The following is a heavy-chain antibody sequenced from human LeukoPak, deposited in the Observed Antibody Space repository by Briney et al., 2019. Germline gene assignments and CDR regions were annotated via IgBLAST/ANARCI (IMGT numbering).Heavy chain of an antibody. J-gene: IGHJ5*02. CDR1: XFTLSSYW. CDR2: ISSAGSVI. V-gene: IGHV3-74*01. Sequence: GGSLRLSCAASXFTLSSYWLHWVRQAPGKGLAWVSRISSAGSVINYVDSVKGRFTVSRDNANNTVYLQMNSLRAEDTAVYYCARGYTSSYNWFDPWGQGTLVTVSS. D-gene: IGHD6-13*01. CDR3: ARGYTSSYNWFDP.